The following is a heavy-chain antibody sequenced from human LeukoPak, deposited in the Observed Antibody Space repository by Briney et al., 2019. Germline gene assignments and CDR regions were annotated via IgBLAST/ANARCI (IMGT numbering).Heavy chain of an antibody. Sequence: PSETLSLTCTVSGGSISSPSDYWSWIRQPAGKGLEWIGYIYSSGTTNYNPSLKSRVTISIDTSKNQFSLKLRSVTAADTAVYYCASLRKRGGAFDIWGQGTMVTVSS. CDR1: GGSISSPSDY. CDR2: IYSSGTT. V-gene: IGHV4-61*10. J-gene: IGHJ3*02. CDR3: ASLRKRGGAFDI.